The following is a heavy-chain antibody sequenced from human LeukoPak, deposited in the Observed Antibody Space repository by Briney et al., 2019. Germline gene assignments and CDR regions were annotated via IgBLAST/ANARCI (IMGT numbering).Heavy chain of an antibody. CDR1: GFTFSDYD. V-gene: IGHV3-30*03. J-gene: IGHJ4*02. CDR2: LSSDGTKE. D-gene: IGHD6-13*01. CDR3: ATGPIGTFDY. Sequence: PGRSLRLSCAGSGFTFSDYDTHWVRQAPGKGLEWVAVLSSDGTKEYFADPVKGRFSISRDNSKNILYLQMNSLRDEDTAVYYCATGPIGTFDYWGLGTLVAVSS.